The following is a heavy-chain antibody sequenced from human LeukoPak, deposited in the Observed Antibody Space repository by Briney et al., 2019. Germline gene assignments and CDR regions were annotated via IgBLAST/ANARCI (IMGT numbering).Heavy chain of an antibody. D-gene: IGHD3-10*01. V-gene: IGHV3-66*01. Sequence: GGSLRLSCAASGFTFSSYAMSWVRQAPGKGLEWVSVIYSGGSTYYADSVKGRSTISRDNSKNTLYLQMNSLRAEDTAVYYCARGTPTYYYGSGSYYYNTYYYYGMDVWGQGTTVTVSS. CDR1: GFTFSSYA. CDR2: IYSGGST. CDR3: ARGTPTYYYGSGSYYYNTYYYYGMDV. J-gene: IGHJ6*02.